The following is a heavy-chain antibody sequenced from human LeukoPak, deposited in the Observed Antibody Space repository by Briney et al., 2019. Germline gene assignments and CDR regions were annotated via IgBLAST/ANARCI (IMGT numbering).Heavy chain of an antibody. CDR2: ILFSSSTI. J-gene: IGHJ4*02. V-gene: IGHV3-48*01. CDR3: ARDKGDYHTSGSLFVF. D-gene: IGHD3-22*01. Sequence: GGSLRLSCAASGFTFSSYSMNWVRQAPGRGLEWVSYILFSSSTIYYADSVKGRFTISRDNAKNSLYLQMNSLRAEDTAVYYCARDKGDYHTSGSLFVFGGQGALVTVSS. CDR1: GFTFSSYS.